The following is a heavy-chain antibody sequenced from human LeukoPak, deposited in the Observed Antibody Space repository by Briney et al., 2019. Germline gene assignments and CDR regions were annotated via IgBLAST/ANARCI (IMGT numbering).Heavy chain of an antibody. V-gene: IGHV3-48*03. CDR3: ARVNGNKYYFDY. CDR1: GFTFSSHE. D-gene: IGHD2-8*01. Sequence: PGGSLRLSCAASGFTFSSHEMNWVRQAPGKGLEWVSYISTSGSTIYYADSVKGRFTISRDNAKKSLYLQMNSLRAEDTAVYYCARVNGNKYYFDYWGQGTLVTVSS. CDR2: ISTSGSTI. J-gene: IGHJ4*02.